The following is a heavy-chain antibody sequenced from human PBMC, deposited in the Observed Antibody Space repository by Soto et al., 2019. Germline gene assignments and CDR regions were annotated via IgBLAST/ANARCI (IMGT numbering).Heavy chain of an antibody. Sequence: SVKVSCKASGGTFSSYAISWVRQAPGQGLEWMGGIIPIFGTANYAQKFQGRVTITADESTSTAYMELSSLRSEDTAVYYCARSELRSFDWTVRPHDAFDIWGQGTMVTVSS. CDR1: GGTFSSYA. J-gene: IGHJ3*02. CDR2: IIPIFGTA. V-gene: IGHV1-69*13. CDR3: ARSELRSFDWTVRPHDAFDI. D-gene: IGHD3-9*01.